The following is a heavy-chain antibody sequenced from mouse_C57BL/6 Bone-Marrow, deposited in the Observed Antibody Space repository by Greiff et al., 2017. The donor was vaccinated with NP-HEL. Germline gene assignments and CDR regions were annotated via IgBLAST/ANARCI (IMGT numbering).Heavy chain of an antibody. J-gene: IGHJ2*01. V-gene: IGHV1-82*01. CDR1: GYAFSSSW. CDR2: IYPGDGDT. CDR3: ARFIFDY. D-gene: IGHD1-1*01. Sequence: VQGVESGPELVKPGASVKISCKASGYAFSSSWMNWVKQRPGKGLEWIGRIYPGDGDTNYNGKFKGKATLTADKSSSTAYMQLSSLTSEDSAVYFCARFIFDYWGQGTTLTVSS.